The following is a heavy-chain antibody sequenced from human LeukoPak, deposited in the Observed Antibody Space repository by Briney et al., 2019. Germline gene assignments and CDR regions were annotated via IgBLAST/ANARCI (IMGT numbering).Heavy chain of an antibody. CDR1: GGSISSYY. V-gene: IGHV4-59*01. D-gene: IGHD2-2*01. CDR2: IYYSGST. J-gene: IGHJ3*02. Sequence: SETLSLTCTVSGGSISSYYWSWIRQPPGKVLEWIGYIYYSGSTNYNPSLKSRVTISVDTSKNQFSLKLSSVTAADTAVYYCARGRNIVVVPAAYRRPSDAFDIWGQGTMVTVSS. CDR3: ARGRNIVVVPAAYRRPSDAFDI.